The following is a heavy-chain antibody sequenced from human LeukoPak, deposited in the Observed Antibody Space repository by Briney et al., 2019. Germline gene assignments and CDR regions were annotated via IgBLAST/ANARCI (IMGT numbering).Heavy chain of an antibody. Sequence: KASETLSLTCTVSGGSISSYYWSWIRQPPGKGLEWIGYIYYSGSTYYNPSLKSRVTISVDTSKNQFSLKLSSVTAADTAVYYCARESVICSSTSCYITWGQGTLVTVSS. CDR3: ARESVICSSTSCYIT. V-gene: IGHV4-30-4*01. CDR2: IYYSGST. CDR1: GGSISSYY. D-gene: IGHD2-2*02. J-gene: IGHJ4*02.